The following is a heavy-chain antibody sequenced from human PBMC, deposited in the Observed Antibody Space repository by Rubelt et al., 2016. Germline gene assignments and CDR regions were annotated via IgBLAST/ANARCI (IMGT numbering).Heavy chain of an antibody. J-gene: IGHJ4*02. CDR3: ARGIAAPGTDY. V-gene: IGHV3-33*01. CDR2: VWYDGSNK. Sequence: TYGIHWVRQAPGKGLEWVAVVWYDGSNKYYADSVKGRFTISRDNAKNTLFLQMNSLRVEDTAVYYCARGIAAPGTDYWGQGTLVTVSP. D-gene: IGHD6-13*01. CDR1: TYG.